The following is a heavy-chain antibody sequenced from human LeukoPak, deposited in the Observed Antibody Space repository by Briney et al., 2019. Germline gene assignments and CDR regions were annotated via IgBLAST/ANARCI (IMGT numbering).Heavy chain of an antibody. J-gene: IGHJ6*02. CDR2: ISYDGGNK. CDR1: GFTFSGHG. Sequence: GGSLRLSCAASGFTFSGHGMHWVRQAPGKGLEWVAGISYDGGNKYYADSVKGRFTISRDNSMNTLYLQMNSLRAEDTAVYYCAKDWRSSITMVRGVMDVWGQGTTVTVSS. D-gene: IGHD3-10*01. CDR3: AKDWRSSITMVRGVMDV. V-gene: IGHV3-30*18.